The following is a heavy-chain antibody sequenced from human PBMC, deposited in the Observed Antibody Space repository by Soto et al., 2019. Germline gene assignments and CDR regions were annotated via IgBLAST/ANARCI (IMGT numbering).Heavy chain of an antibody. D-gene: IGHD2-2*01. Sequence: QVQLVESGGGVVQPGRTLTLSCVASGFTFSSYGMHWVRQAPGKGLERVAVIWYDGSYTYYADSVKGRFTISRDNSKNTLYLQLNSLRAEDTAVYYCARDVYCTTTTCSPLGYWGQGTLVTVSS. J-gene: IGHJ4*02. CDR3: ARDVYCTTTTCSPLGY. CDR1: GFTFSSYG. V-gene: IGHV3-33*01. CDR2: IWYDGSYT.